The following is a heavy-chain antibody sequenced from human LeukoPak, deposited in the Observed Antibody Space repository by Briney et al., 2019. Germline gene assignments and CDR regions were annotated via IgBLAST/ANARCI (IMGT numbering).Heavy chain of an antibody. D-gene: IGHD1-26*01. CDR1: GGSISSHF. V-gene: IGHV4-59*11. Sequence: PSETLSLTCTVSGGSISSHFWSWIRQPPGKGLEWIGYIYYSGSTNYNPSLKSRVTISVDTSKNQFSLKLSSVTAADTAVYYCARDLRGSYYWFDPWGQGTLVTVSS. CDR3: ARDLRGSYYWFDP. J-gene: IGHJ5*02. CDR2: IYYSGST.